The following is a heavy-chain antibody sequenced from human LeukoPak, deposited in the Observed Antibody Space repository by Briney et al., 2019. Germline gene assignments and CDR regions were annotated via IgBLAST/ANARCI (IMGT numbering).Heavy chain of an antibody. J-gene: IGHJ4*02. Sequence: PGGSLRLSCAASGFTFSSYGMQWVRQAPGKGLEWVAVVSNDGRNKCYADSVKGRFTISRDDSKNTLYLQMNSLRAEDTAVYYCAKELHRTSFFDYWGQGTLVTVSS. D-gene: IGHD6-6*01. CDR2: VSNDGRNK. CDR1: GFTFSSYG. CDR3: AKELHRTSFFDY. V-gene: IGHV3-30*18.